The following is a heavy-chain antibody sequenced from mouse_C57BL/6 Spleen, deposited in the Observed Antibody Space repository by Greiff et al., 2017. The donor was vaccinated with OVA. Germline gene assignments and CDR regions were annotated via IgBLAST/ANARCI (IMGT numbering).Heavy chain of an antibody. CDR1: GFTFSSYA. Sequence: EVQWVESGGGLVKPGGSLKLSCAASGFTFSSYAMSWVRQTPEKRLEWVATISDGGSYTYYPDNVKGRFTISRDNAKNNLYLQMSHLKSEDTAMYYCARDSSYFDYWGQGTTLTVSS. CDR3: ARDSSYFDY. V-gene: IGHV5-4*01. CDR2: ISDGGSYT. J-gene: IGHJ2*01. D-gene: IGHD1-1*01.